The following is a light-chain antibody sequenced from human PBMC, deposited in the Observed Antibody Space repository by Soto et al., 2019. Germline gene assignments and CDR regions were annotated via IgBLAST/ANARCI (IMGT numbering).Light chain of an antibody. V-gene: IGKV1-6*01. Sequence: AIQMTQSPSSLSASVGDRDTITFRASQAIGTALGWYQQKPGKAPNLLIYATSSLQGGVPSRFSGSRSGAEFTLTINSLQSEDFAVYYCQPYNNWPLTFGGGTKVDIK. CDR2: ATS. CDR3: QPYNNWPLT. J-gene: IGKJ4*01. CDR1: QAIGTA.